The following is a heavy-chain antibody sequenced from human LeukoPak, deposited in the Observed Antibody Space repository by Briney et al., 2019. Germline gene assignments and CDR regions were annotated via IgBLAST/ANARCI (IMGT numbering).Heavy chain of an antibody. CDR1: GGSFSGYY. Sequence: PSETLSLTCAVDGGSFSGYYWSWLRQPPGKGLEWIGEINHSGSTNYNPSLKSRVTISVDTSKNQFSLKLSSVTAADTAVYYCARVASSGWYRHFGLDYWGQGTLVTVSS. V-gene: IGHV4-34*01. D-gene: IGHD6-19*01. CDR2: INHSGST. J-gene: IGHJ4*02. CDR3: ARVASSGWYRHFGLDY.